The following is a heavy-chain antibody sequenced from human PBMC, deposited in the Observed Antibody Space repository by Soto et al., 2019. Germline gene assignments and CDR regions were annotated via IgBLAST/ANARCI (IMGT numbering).Heavy chain of an antibody. Sequence: EVQLVESGGGLVQPGGSLRLSCAASGFTFSSYWMSWVRQAPGKGLEWVANIKQDGSEKYYVDSVKGRFTISRDNAKNSLYLQMNSLRAEDTAVYYCARYSGYCSGGSCYYFDYWGQGPWSPSPQ. CDR1: GFTFSSYW. CDR3: ARYSGYCSGGSCYYFDY. J-gene: IGHJ4*02. V-gene: IGHV3-7*03. CDR2: IKQDGSEK. D-gene: IGHD2-15*01.